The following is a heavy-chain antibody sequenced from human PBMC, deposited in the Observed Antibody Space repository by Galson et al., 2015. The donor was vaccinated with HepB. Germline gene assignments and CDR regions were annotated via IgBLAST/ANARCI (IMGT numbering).Heavy chain of an antibody. CDR1: GFTFSSYA. J-gene: IGHJ4*02. CDR2: ISYDGSNK. Sequence: SLRLSCAASGFTFSSYAMHWVRQAPGKGLEWVAVISYDGSNKYYADSVKGRFTISRDNSKNTLYLQMNSLRAEDTAVYYCAKDTLRALYYFDYWGQGTLVTVSS. CDR3: AKDTLRALYYFDY. D-gene: IGHD3-10*01. V-gene: IGHV3-30*04.